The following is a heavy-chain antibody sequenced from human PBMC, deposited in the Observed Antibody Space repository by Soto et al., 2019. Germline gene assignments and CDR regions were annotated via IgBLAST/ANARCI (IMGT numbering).Heavy chain of an antibody. CDR3: ARGPITISHRYYYYYMDV. V-gene: IGHV1-8*01. CDR2: MNPNSGNT. CDR1: GYTFTSYD. D-gene: IGHD3-3*01. Sequence: GASVKVSCKASGYTFTSYDINWVRQATGQGLEWMGWMNPNSGNTGYAQKFQGRVTMTRNTSISTAYMELSSLRSEDTAVYYCARGPITISHRYYYYYMDVWGKGTTVTVSS. J-gene: IGHJ6*03.